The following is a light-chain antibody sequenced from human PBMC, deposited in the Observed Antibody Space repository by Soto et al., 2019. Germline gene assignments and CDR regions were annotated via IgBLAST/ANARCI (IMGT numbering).Light chain of an antibody. Sequence: ELVMTQSPATLSASPGERATLSCRASQSVITNVAWYQQKPGQAPRLLIYGASTRATGIPARFSGSGSGTEFTLTISSLQSEDFAVYYCQHSNHWPMYTFGQGTKVEIK. J-gene: IGKJ2*01. V-gene: IGKV3-15*01. CDR1: QSVITN. CDR2: GAS. CDR3: QHSNHWPMYT.